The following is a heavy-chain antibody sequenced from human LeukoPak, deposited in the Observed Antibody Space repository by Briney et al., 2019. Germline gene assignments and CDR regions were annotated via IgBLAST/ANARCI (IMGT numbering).Heavy chain of an antibody. J-gene: IGHJ4*02. Sequence: GGSLRLSCEASGLTFSSYGMTWVRQAPGKGLQWVSAITGDGTTTYYADSVKGRFTISRDNSKNMLYLQMSSLRAEDTAVYYCAKMQGYFDYWGQGTLVPVSS. V-gene: IGHV3-23*01. CDR2: ITGDGTTT. CDR1: GLTFSSYG. CDR3: AKMQGYFDY.